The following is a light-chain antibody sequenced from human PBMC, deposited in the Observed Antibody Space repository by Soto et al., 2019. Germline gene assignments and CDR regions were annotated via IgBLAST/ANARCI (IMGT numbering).Light chain of an antibody. V-gene: IGKV3-20*01. CDR2: DAS. CDR1: QSVPKNY. Sequence: EIVFTQSPGTLSLSPGERATLSCRASQSVPKNYLAWYQQKPGQAPRLLIHDASSRATGIPDRFSGSGSGTDFTLTISRLEPEDFAVYYCQQCSTSPLTFGGGTKVDIK. CDR3: QQCSTSPLT. J-gene: IGKJ4*01.